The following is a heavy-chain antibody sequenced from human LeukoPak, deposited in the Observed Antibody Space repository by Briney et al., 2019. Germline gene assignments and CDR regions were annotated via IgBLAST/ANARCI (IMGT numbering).Heavy chain of an antibody. J-gene: IGHJ4*02. V-gene: IGHV4-39*01. D-gene: IGHD4-17*01. CDR1: GGSISSSDYY. CDR2: MYYSGST. CDR3: ARHSHYGDKFDY. Sequence: PSATLSLTCTVSGGSISSSDYYWGWVRQPPGKALEWIGAMYYSGSTYYNPSLESRATISVDTSKNQFSLRLTAVTAADTAVYFCARHSHYGDKFDYWGQGSLVTVSS.